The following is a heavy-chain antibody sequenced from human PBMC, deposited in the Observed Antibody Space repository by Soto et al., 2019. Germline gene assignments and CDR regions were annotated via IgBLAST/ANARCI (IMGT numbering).Heavy chain of an antibody. Sequence: QVQLVQSGAEVKKPGASVKVSCKASGYTFTSSGISWVRQAPGQGLEWMGWISTDNGNTKYAQHLQGRVSMTTDTSTSTAYMELRSLRSDDKAVYYCARDQGITTFGVYSMYYYGMDVWGQGTTVTVSS. CDR2: ISTDNGNT. D-gene: IGHD3-3*01. CDR3: ARDQGITTFGVYSMYYYGMDV. J-gene: IGHJ6*02. V-gene: IGHV1-18*01. CDR1: GYTFTSSG.